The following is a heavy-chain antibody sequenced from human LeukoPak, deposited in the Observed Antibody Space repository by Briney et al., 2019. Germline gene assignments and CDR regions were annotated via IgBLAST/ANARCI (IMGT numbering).Heavy chain of an antibody. CDR2: ISSSSSYT. Sequence: GGSLRLSCAASGFTFSDYYMSWIRQAPGKGLEWISYISSSSSYTNYVDSVKGRFTISRDNAKNSLYLQMNSLRAEDTAVYYCVRAVSVSSYYFDCWGQGTLGTVSS. D-gene: IGHD5/OR15-5a*01. CDR3: VRAVSVSSYYFDC. J-gene: IGHJ4*02. V-gene: IGHV3-11*05. CDR1: GFTFSDYY.